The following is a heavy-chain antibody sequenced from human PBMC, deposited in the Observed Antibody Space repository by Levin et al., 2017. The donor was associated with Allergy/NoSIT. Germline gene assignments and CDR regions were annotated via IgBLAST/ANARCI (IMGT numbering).Heavy chain of an antibody. V-gene: IGHV4-61*02. D-gene: IGHD3-10*01. CDR2: IYTSGST. J-gene: IGHJ5*02. CDR3: ARWETVRGVMTVFDP. Sequence: SSETLSLTCTVSGGSISSGSYYWSWIRQPAGKGLEWIGRIYTSGSTNYNPSLKSRVTISVDTSKNQFSLKLSSVTAADTAVYYCARWETVRGVMTVFDPWGQGTLVTVSS. CDR1: GGSISSGSYY.